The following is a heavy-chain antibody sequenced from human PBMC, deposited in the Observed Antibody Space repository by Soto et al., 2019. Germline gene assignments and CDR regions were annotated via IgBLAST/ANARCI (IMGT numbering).Heavy chain of an antibody. CDR1: GGSISIGGYY. CDR3: AVWLDTAMVPSFFDY. Sequence: QVQLQESGPGLVKPSQTLSLTCTVSGGSISIGGYYWSWIRQHPGKGVEWIGYIYYSGSTYYNPSLKGRVTVSGDTSKIKFSLKLSSVTAADTAVYYCAVWLDTAMVPSFFDYWGQGTLVTVSS. V-gene: IGHV4-31*03. J-gene: IGHJ4*02. CDR2: IYYSGST. D-gene: IGHD5-18*01.